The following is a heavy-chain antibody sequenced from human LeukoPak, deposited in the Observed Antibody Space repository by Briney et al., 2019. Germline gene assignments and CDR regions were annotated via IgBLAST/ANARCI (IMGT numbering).Heavy chain of an antibody. CDR2: INWNGGST. CDR3: ARVGGQQQLVAYYFDY. Sequence: GGSLRLSCAASGFTFDDYGMSWVRQAPGKGLEWVSGINWNGGSTGYADSVKGRFTISRDNAKNSPYLQMNSLRAEDTALYYCARVGGQQQLVAYYFDYWGQGTLVTVSS. D-gene: IGHD6-13*01. V-gene: IGHV3-20*04. CDR1: GFTFDDYG. J-gene: IGHJ4*02.